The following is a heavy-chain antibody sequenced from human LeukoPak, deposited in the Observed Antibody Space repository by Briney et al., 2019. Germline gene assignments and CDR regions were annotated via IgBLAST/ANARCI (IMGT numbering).Heavy chain of an antibody. CDR2: IYYSGST. CDR1: GGSISSSSYY. Sequence: SETLSLTCTVSGGSISSSSYYWGWIRQPPGKGLEWIGSIYYSGSTYYNPSLKSRVTISVDTSKNQFSLKLSSVTAADTAVYYCARGIRGSYYDSSGYSEYFDYWGQGTLVTVSS. J-gene: IGHJ4*02. CDR3: ARGIRGSYYDSSGYSEYFDY. D-gene: IGHD3-22*01. V-gene: IGHV4-39*07.